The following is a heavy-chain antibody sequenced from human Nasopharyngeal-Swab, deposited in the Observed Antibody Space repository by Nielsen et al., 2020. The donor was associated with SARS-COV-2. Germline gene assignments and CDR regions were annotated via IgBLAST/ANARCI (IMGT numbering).Heavy chain of an antibody. J-gene: IGHJ4*02. Sequence: SCQGSGYSFTSYWIGWVRPMPGKGLEWVGIIYPGDSDTRYSPSFQGQVTNSADKSISTAYLQWSSLKASDTAMYYCARLGVVHGNFDYWGQGTLVTVSS. V-gene: IGHV5-51*01. D-gene: IGHD3-3*01. CDR2: IYPGDSDT. CDR1: GYSFTSYW. CDR3: ARLGVVHGNFDY.